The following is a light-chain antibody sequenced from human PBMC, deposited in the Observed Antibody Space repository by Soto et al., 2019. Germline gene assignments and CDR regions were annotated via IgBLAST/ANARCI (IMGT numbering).Light chain of an antibody. Sequence: QAVVTQPPSVSVAPGQRVTISCTGSSSNIGAGYDVHWYQHLPGTAPKLLIYGNSNRPSGVPDRFSGSKSGTSASLAITGLQAEDEADYYCQSYDSSLSGYVFGTGTKLTVL. CDR2: GNS. J-gene: IGLJ1*01. V-gene: IGLV1-40*01. CDR3: QSYDSSLSGYV. CDR1: SSNIGAGYD.